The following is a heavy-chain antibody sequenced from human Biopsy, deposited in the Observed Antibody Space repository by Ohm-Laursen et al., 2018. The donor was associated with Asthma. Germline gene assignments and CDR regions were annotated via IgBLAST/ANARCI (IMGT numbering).Heavy chain of an antibody. Sequence: ESSVKVSCKASGYTFIGCHIHWMRQAPGQGLEWMGRTNPNSGGTNYAQKFQGRVTMTRDTSISTAYMEVSRLRSDDTAVYYCARGQKSAGDRWFDPWGQGTLVTVSS. V-gene: IGHV1-2*06. CDR2: TNPNSGGT. D-gene: IGHD6-13*01. J-gene: IGHJ5*02. CDR3: ARGQKSAGDRWFDP. CDR1: GYTFIGCH.